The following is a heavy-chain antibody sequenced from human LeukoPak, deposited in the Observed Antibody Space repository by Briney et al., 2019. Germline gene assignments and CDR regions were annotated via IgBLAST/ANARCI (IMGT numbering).Heavy chain of an antibody. Sequence: ASVKVSCKSSGYTFTGYSVQWVRQAPGQGLEWMGLIKPNSGDTRYAQRFQGRVTMTWDTSISTAYLELGSLSSDDTAVYYCARVYSGQSGSFFGYWGQGTLVTVSS. D-gene: IGHD1-26*01. CDR2: IKPNSGDT. CDR3: ARVYSGQSGSFFGY. V-gene: IGHV1-2*02. J-gene: IGHJ4*02. CDR1: GYTFTGYS.